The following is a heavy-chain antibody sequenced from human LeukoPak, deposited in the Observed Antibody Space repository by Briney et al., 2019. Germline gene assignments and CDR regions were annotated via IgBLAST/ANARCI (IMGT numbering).Heavy chain of an antibody. Sequence: SETLSLTCTVSGGSISSYYWSWIRQPPGKGLEWIGYIYYSGSTNYNPSLKSRVTISVDTSKNQFSLKLSSVTAADTAVYYCARGRRVWFGEGNYYYGMDVWGQGTTVTVSS. CDR1: GGSISSYY. J-gene: IGHJ6*02. V-gene: IGHV4-59*12. D-gene: IGHD3-10*01. CDR3: ARGRRVWFGEGNYYYGMDV. CDR2: IYYSGST.